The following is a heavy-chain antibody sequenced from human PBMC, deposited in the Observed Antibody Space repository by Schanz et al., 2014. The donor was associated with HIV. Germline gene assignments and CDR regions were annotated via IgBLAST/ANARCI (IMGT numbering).Heavy chain of an antibody. D-gene: IGHD1-26*01. CDR3: ARGIVGATPAFDI. J-gene: IGHJ3*02. Sequence: QVQLVQSGAEVKKPGASVKVSCKASGDTFTGDFMHWVRQAPGQGLEWMGWINPNSGGTNYAQKFQGRVPMTRDTSISTDYMELSRLRSDDTAVYYCARGIVGATPAFDIGGQGTMVTVSS. CDR1: GDTFTGDF. V-gene: IGHV1-2*02. CDR2: INPNSGGT.